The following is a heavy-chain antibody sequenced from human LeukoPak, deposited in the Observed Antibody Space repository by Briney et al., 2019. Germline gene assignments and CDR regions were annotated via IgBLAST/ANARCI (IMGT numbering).Heavy chain of an antibody. V-gene: IGHV3-53*01. D-gene: IGHD1-1*01. J-gene: IGHJ4*02. Sequence: ETLSLTCAAYGGSFSGYYWSWIRQPPGKGLEWVSVIYSGGSTYYADSVKGRFTISRDNSKNTLYLQMNSLRAEDTAVYYCASGSRRVQPFDYWGQGTLVTVSS. CDR2: IYSGGST. CDR3: ASGSRRVQPFDY. CDR1: GGSFSGYY.